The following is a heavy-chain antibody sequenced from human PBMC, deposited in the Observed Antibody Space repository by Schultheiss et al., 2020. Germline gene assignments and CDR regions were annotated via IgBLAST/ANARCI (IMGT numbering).Heavy chain of an antibody. V-gene: IGHV3-23*01. CDR3: AKRATSSWYEYYYYGMDV. CDR2: ISGTGGST. J-gene: IGHJ6*02. Sequence: GGSLRLSCAASGFTFSSYWMHWVRQAPGKGLEWVSSISGTGGSTYYADSVKGRFTISRDNSKNTLFLQMNSLRAEDTALYYCAKRATSSWYEYYYYGMDVWGQGTTVTVSS. CDR1: GFTFSSYW. D-gene: IGHD6-13*01.